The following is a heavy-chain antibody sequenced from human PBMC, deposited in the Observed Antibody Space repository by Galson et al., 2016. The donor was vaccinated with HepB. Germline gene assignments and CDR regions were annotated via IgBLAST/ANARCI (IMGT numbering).Heavy chain of an antibody. D-gene: IGHD3-3*01. V-gene: IGHV3-15*01. J-gene: IGHJ6*02. CDR3: TTSLVHDFGDLYGMDV. CDR1: GLSFSNAW. Sequence: SLRLSCAASGLSFSNAWMNWVRQAPGKGLEWVGRIKTKTDGGTIDYAAPVKGRFSISRDDPKNTLYLQVNSLKIEDTGVYYCTTSLVHDFGDLYGMDVWGQGTTVTVSS. CDR2: IKTKTDGGTI.